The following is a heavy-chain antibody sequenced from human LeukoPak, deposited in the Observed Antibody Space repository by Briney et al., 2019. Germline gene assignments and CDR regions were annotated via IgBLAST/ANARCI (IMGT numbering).Heavy chain of an antibody. CDR2: IYSGGTT. D-gene: IGHD3-10*01. V-gene: IGHV3-53*05. CDR3: ARDWTFTRFSGSHPCAFDV. CDR1: GFTVSSNY. J-gene: IGHJ3*01. Sequence: GGSLRLSCAASGFTVSSNYMSWVRQAPGKGLEWVSVIYSGGTTYYADSVKGRFTISRDNSKNTLYLQMNSLRAEDTAVYYCARDWTFTRFSGSHPCAFDVWGQGTMVTVSS.